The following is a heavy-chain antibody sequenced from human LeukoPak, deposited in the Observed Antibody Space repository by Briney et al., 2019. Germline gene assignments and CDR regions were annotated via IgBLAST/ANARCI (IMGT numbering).Heavy chain of an antibody. CDR1: GFSFSDYY. CDR2: ISSSGSSI. J-gene: IGHJ3*02. V-gene: IGHV3-11*04. Sequence: GGSLRLSCAASGFSFSDYYMTWIRQAPGKGLEWISYISSSGSSIYYADSVKGRFTISRDNAKNSLYLQMNSLGAEDTAVYYCARARDGYNSGAFDIWGQGTMVTVSS. D-gene: IGHD5-24*01. CDR3: ARARDGYNSGAFDI.